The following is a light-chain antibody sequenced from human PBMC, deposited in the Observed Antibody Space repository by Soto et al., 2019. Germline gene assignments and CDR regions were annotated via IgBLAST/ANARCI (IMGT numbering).Light chain of an antibody. CDR2: DDN. CDR3: SSYTSSSTWV. Sequence: QSVLTQPPSVSAAPGRKVTISCSGSSSNIGGNSVSWYQQLPGTAPKLLIYDDNKRPSGIPDRFSGSKSGTSATLGITGLQTEDEADYYCSSYTSSSTWVFGGGTKVTVL. J-gene: IGLJ3*02. V-gene: IGLV1-51*01. CDR1: SSNIGGNS.